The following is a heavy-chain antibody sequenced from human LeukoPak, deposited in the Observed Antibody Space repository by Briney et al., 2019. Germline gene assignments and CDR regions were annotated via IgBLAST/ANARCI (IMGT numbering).Heavy chain of an antibody. V-gene: IGHV1-69*05. CDR2: IIPIFGTA. CDR1: GGTFSSYA. Sequence: SVKVSCKASGGTFSSYAISWVRQAPGQGLEWMGGIIPIFGTANYAQKLQGRVTMTTDTSTSTAYMELRSLRSDDTAVYYCARITIFGVVISSFDYWGQGTLVTVSS. CDR3: ARITIFGVVISSFDY. J-gene: IGHJ4*02. D-gene: IGHD3-3*01.